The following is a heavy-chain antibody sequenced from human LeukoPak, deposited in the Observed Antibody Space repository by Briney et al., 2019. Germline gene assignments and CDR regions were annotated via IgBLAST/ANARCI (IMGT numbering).Heavy chain of an antibody. CDR1: GFTFSSYG. J-gene: IGHJ4*02. CDR3: AKDGDVEQWLVRAFDY. CDR2: IRYDGGNK. V-gene: IGHV3-30*02. Sequence: GGSLRLSCAASGFTFSSYGMHWVRQAPGKGLEWVAFIRYDGGNKYYADSVKGRFTISRDNSKNTLYLQMNSLRPEDTAVYYCAKDGDVEQWLVRAFDYWGQGTLVTVSS. D-gene: IGHD6-19*01.